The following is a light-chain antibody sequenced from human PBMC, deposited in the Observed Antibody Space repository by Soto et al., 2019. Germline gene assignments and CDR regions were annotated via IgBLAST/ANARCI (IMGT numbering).Light chain of an antibody. CDR1: QSITSRY. CDR3: QQRSNWPGT. J-gene: IGKJ1*01. CDR2: DAS. Sequence: EIVLTQSPGTLSLSPGERVTLSCRASQSITSRYLAWYQQQPGQPPRLLIYDASKREPGTPARFTGSGSGTDFTLTISSLEPEDFAFYSCQQRSNWPGTFGQGTKVDIK. V-gene: IGKV3D-20*02.